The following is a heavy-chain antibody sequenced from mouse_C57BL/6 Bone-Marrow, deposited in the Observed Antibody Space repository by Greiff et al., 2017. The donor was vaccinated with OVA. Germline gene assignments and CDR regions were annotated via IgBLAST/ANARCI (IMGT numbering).Heavy chain of an antibody. CDR1: GIDFSRYW. V-gene: IGHV4-1*01. CDR3: ARPYYGLSYWYFDV. D-gene: IGHD2-1*01. Sequence: DVMLVESGGGLVQPGGSLKLSCAASGIDFSRYWMSWVRRAPGKGLEWIGEINPDSSTINYAPSLKDKFIISRDNAKNTLYLQMSKVRSEDTALYYCARPYYGLSYWYFDVWGTGTTVTVSS. CDR2: INPDSSTI. J-gene: IGHJ1*03.